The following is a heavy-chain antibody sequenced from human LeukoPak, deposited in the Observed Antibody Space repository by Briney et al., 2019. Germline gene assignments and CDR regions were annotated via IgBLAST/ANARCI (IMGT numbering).Heavy chain of an antibody. V-gene: IGHV4-39*01. J-gene: IGHJ5*02. CDR1: GGSISSSSYY. CDR2: IYYSGST. Sequence: SETLSLTCTVSGGSISSSSYYWGWIRQPPGKGLEWIGSIYYSGSTYYNPSLKSRVTISVDTSKNQFSLKLSSVTAADTAVYYCARLGITMVRGVINWFDPWGQGTLVTVSS. D-gene: IGHD3-10*01. CDR3: ARLGITMVRGVINWFDP.